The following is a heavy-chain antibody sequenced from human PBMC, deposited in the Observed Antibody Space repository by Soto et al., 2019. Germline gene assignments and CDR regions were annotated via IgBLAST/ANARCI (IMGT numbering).Heavy chain of an antibody. Sequence: ESGGGVVQPGRSLRLSCAASGFTFSNSAMHWARQAPGKGLEWVAVISYDGNNKYYADSVKGRFTISRDNSMNTLYLQMNSLRPEDTAVYYCARDRVVAGIGEIDYWGQGTLVTVSS. CDR2: ISYDGNNK. J-gene: IGHJ4*02. CDR3: ARDRVVAGIGEIDY. V-gene: IGHV3-30-3*01. CDR1: GFTFSNSA. D-gene: IGHD6-19*01.